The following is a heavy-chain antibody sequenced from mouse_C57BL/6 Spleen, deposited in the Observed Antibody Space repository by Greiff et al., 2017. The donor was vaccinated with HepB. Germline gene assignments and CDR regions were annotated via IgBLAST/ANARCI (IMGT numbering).Heavy chain of an antibody. Sequence: QVQLQQPGAELVKPGASVKLSCKASGYTFTSYWMHWVKQRPGRGLEWIGRIDPNSGGTKYNEKFKSKATLTVDKPSSTAYMQLSSLTSEDSAVYYCARGTSTVVVTRYFDVWGTGTTVTVSS. CDR3: ARGTSTVVVTRYFDV. D-gene: IGHD1-1*01. CDR1: GYTFTSYW. J-gene: IGHJ1*03. V-gene: IGHV1-72*01. CDR2: IDPNSGGT.